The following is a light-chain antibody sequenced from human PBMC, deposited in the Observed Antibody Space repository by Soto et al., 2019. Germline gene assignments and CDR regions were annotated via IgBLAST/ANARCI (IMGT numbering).Light chain of an antibody. CDR3: QQYNNWPPMYT. V-gene: IGKV3-15*01. CDR1: QNVSSN. J-gene: IGKJ2*01. Sequence: EIVMTQSPATLSVSPGESATLSCRARQNVSSNLAWYQQKPGQAPRLLIYGASTRATGIPARFSGSGSGTEFTLTISSLRSEDFAVYYCQQYNNWPPMYTFGQGTKLEIK. CDR2: GAS.